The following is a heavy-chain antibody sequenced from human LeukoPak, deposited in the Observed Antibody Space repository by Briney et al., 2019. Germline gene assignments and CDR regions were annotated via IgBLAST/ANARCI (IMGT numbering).Heavy chain of an antibody. J-gene: IGHJ5*02. Sequence: SETLSLTCTVSGGSISSYYWSWIRQPPGKGLEWIGYIYYSGSTNYNPSLKSRVTISVDTSKNQFSLELSSVTAADTAVYYCARTHDDSSGYYYAPWGQGTLVTVSS. V-gene: IGHV4-59*08. CDR1: GGSISSYY. D-gene: IGHD3-22*01. CDR3: ARTHDDSSGYYYAP. CDR2: IYYSGST.